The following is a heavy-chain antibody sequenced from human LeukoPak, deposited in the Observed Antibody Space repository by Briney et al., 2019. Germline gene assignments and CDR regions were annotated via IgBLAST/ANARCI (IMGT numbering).Heavy chain of an antibody. V-gene: IGHV3-30*03. D-gene: IGHD5-24*01. CDR1: GFTFSSYG. J-gene: IGHJ6*03. Sequence: GGSLRLSCAASGFTFSSYGMSWVRQAPGKGLEWVAVISYDGSNKYYADSVKGRFTISRDNSKNTLYLQMNSLRAEDTAVYYCARDGKVFGDGYNYPQNYYYYYMDVWGKGTTVTVSS. CDR3: ARDGKVFGDGYNYPQNYYYYYMDV. CDR2: ISYDGSNK.